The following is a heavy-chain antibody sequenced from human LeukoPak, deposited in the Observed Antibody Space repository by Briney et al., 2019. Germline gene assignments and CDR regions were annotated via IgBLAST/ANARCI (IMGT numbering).Heavy chain of an antibody. J-gene: IGHJ3*02. CDR2: ISGSGGST. V-gene: IGHV3-23*01. CDR1: GFTFSSHG. D-gene: IGHD4-11*01. CDR3: AKGLGTTDGGAFDI. Sequence: GGTLRLSCAASGFTFSSHGMNWVRQAPGKGLEWVSAISGSGGSTYYADSVKGRFTISRDNSKNTLYLQMNSLRAEDTAVYYCAKGLGTTDGGAFDIWGQGTMVTVSS.